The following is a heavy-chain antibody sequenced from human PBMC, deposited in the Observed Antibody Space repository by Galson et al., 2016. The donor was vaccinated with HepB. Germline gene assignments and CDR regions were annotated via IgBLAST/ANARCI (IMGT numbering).Heavy chain of an antibody. CDR1: GFTFNSYA. CDR2: IYSGGNT. D-gene: IGHD6-13*01. CDR3: ARDPPASSAGTWA. V-gene: IGHV3-23*03. Sequence: SLRLSCAASGFTFNSYAMSWVRQAPGKGLEWLSVIYSGGNTNYADSVKGRFTISRDKNTVYLQMNSLRSEDTAVYYCARDPPASSAGTWAWGQGTLVTVSS. J-gene: IGHJ1*01.